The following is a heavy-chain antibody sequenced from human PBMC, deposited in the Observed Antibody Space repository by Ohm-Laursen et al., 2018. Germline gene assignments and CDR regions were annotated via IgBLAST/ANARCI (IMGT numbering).Heavy chain of an antibody. CDR2: ISHNGGSI. V-gene: IGHV3-48*01. CDR3: ARATRDGYDY. CDR1: GFIFRNFG. J-gene: IGHJ4*02. Sequence: SLRLSCAASGFIFRNFGMNWVRQAPGKGLEWVSYISHNGGSIYYADSVRGRFTISRDNAKNSLYLQINSLTGEDTAIYYCARATRDGYDYWGQGTLVTFSS. D-gene: IGHD5-24*01.